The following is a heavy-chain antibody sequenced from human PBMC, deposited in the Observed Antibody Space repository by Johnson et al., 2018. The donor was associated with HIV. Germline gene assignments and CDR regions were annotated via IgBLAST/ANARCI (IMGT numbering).Heavy chain of an antibody. CDR1: GFTFSNSD. Sequence: VLLVESGGGVVQPGGSLTLSCAASGFTFSNSDMHWVRQPTGQGLEWVSAIGTAGDTYYPGSVKGRFTISRENAKNSLYLQMNSLRAEDTALYYCARSVGYYDSSGYYCVDAFDIWGQGTMVTVSS. CDR3: ARSVGYYDSSGYYCVDAFDI. V-gene: IGHV3-13*01. J-gene: IGHJ3*02. D-gene: IGHD3-22*01. CDR2: IGTAGDT.